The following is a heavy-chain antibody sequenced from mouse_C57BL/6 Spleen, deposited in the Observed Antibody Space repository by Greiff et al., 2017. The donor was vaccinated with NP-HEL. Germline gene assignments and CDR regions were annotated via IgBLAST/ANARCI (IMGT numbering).Heavy chain of an antibody. CDR2: ISYDGSN. CDR1: GYSITSGYY. J-gene: IGHJ2*01. CDR3: AGSNYRPYYFDY. Sequence: EVQLVESGPGLVKPSQSLSLTCSVTGYSITSGYYWNWIRQFPGNKLEWMGYISYDGSNNYNPSLKNRISITRDTSKNQFFLKLNSVTTEDTATYYCAGSNYRPYYFDYWGQGTTLTVSS. D-gene: IGHD2-5*01. V-gene: IGHV3-6*01.